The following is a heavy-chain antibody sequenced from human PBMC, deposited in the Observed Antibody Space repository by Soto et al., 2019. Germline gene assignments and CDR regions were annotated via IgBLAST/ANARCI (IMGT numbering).Heavy chain of an antibody. V-gene: IGHV1-2*02. D-gene: IGHD3-9*01. J-gene: IGHJ6*02. CDR3: ARERILTGYTYYYYYGMDV. CDR2: INPNSGGT. CDR1: GYTFTGYY. Sequence: ASVKVSCKASGYTFTGYYMHWVRQAPGQGLERMGWINPNSGGTNYAQKFQGRVTMTRDTSISTAYMELSRLRSDDTAVYYCARERILTGYTYYYYYGMDVWGQGPTVPVS.